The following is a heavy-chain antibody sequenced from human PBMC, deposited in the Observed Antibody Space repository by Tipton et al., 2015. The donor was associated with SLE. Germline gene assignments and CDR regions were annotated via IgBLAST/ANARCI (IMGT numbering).Heavy chain of an antibody. Sequence: TLSLTCTVSGGSISSYYWSWIRQPAGKGLDWIGRIYTSGSTNYNPSLKSRVTISVDTSKNQFSLKLSSVTAADTAVYYCARDESSSWSRGAFDIWGQGTMVTVSS. D-gene: IGHD6-13*01. V-gene: IGHV4-4*07. CDR3: ARDESSSWSRGAFDI. CDR1: GGSISSYY. CDR2: IYTSGST. J-gene: IGHJ3*02.